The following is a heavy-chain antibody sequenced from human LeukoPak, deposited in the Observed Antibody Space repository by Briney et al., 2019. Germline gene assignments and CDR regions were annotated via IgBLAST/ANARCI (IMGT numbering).Heavy chain of an antibody. CDR2: FDPEDGET. D-gene: IGHD3-3*01. CDR1: GYTLTELS. J-gene: IGHJ4*02. V-gene: IGHV1-24*01. CDR3: ATSRITIFGVVPLRPRENGHFDY. Sequence: ASVNVSCKVSGYTLTELSMHWVRQAPGKGLEWMGGFDPEDGETIYAQKFQGRVTMTEDTSTDTAYMELSSLRSEDTAVYYCATSRITIFGVVPLRPRENGHFDYWGQGTLVTVSS.